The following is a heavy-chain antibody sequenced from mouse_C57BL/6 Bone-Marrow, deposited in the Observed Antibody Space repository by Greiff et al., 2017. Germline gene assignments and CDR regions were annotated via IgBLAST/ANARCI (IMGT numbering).Heavy chain of an antibody. J-gene: IGHJ4*01. CDR3: ARTSTTVVARYAMDY. V-gene: IGHV14-3*01. CDR2: IDPANGNT. CDR1: GFNIQNTY. D-gene: IGHD1-1*01. Sequence: EVQLQESVAELVRPGASVKLSCTASGFNIQNTYMHWVKQRPAQGLEWIGRIDPANGNTKYAPKFQGKATITADTSSNTAYLQLSSLTSEDTAIYYCARTSTTVVARYAMDYWGQGTSVTVSS.